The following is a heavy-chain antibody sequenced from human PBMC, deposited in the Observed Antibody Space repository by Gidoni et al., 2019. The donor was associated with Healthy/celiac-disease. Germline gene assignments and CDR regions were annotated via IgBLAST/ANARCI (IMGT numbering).Heavy chain of an antibody. CDR1: GFTFSSYG. D-gene: IGHD1-1*01. CDR2: ISYDGSNK. CDR3: AKELEEYYYGMDV. V-gene: IGHV3-30*18. J-gene: IGHJ6*02. Sequence: QVQLVESGGGVVQPGRSLRLSCAASGFTFSSYGMHWVRQAPGKGLEWVAVISYDGSNKYYADSVKGRFTISRDNSKNTLYLQMNSLRAEDTAVYYCAKELEEYYYGMDVWGQGTTVTVSS.